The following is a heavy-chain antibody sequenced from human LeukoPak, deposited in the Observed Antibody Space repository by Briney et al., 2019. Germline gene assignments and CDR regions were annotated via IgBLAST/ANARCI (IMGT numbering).Heavy chain of an antibody. CDR3: ARSPSTSYFDY. CDR1: GYTFTSYG. J-gene: IGHJ4*02. V-gene: IGHV1-18*01. Sequence: ASVKVSCKASGYTFTSYGISWARQAPGQGLEWMGWISTYNGNTNYAQKFQGRVTMTTDTSTSTAYMELRSLRSDDTAVYYCARSPSTSYFDYWGQGTLVTVSS. D-gene: IGHD2-2*01. CDR2: ISTYNGNT.